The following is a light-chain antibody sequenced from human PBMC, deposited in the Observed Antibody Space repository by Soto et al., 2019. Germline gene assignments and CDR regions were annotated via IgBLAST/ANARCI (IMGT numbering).Light chain of an antibody. CDR3: HQYDSSPLT. Sequence: EIVLTQSPGTLSLSPGERATLSCMARQSVSSSYLSWYQQKPGQAPRLLIYGASSRATGIPDRFSGSGSGTDFTLTISRLEPEDLEVYYCHQYDSSPLTVGGGTKVQIK. CDR1: QSVSSSY. V-gene: IGKV3-20*01. CDR2: GAS. J-gene: IGKJ4*01.